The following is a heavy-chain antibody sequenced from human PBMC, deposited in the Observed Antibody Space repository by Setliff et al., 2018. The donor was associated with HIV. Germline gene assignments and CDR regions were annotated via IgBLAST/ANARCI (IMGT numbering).Heavy chain of an antibody. Sequence: PSETLSLTCSVSGFSISSDYYWNWVRQPPGQGLEWIGSIYYSGSTYYNPSLKSRVTISVDTSKNQFSLELTSVTAADTAVYYCARAYYDHLWASYRFDYWGQGTLVTVSS. V-gene: IGHV4-38-2*02. D-gene: IGHD3-16*02. CDR3: ARAYYDHLWASYRFDY. CDR2: IYYSGST. CDR1: GFSISSDYY. J-gene: IGHJ4*02.